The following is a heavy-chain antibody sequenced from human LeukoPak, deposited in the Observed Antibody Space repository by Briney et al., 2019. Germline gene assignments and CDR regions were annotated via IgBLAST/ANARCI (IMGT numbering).Heavy chain of an antibody. CDR1: GFTFSRHA. CDR2: TGLNSVHT. D-gene: IGHD3-10*01. V-gene: IGHV3-23*01. CDR3: ARGDDIGKHPTRAFYFDN. Sequence: GGSLRLSRAASGFTFSRHAMNWVRQAPGERLEWVSTTGLNSVHTLCADSVQGRFTVSRDNSKNTLDLQMDNLRVDDTAVYYCARGDDIGKHPTRAFYFDNWGQGTLVTVSS. J-gene: IGHJ4*02.